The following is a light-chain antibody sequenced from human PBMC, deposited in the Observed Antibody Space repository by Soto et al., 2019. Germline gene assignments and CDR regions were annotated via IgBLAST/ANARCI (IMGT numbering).Light chain of an antibody. CDR1: QSISSA. CDR3: QQGHYWPLT. J-gene: IGKJ2*01. CDR2: GAS. Sequence: EIVMTQSPATLSVSPGESATLSCRASQSISSALAWYQQKPGQPPRLLNHGASTRATGVPARFTGSGSVSDFKLTISGLQSEDCAEDYCQQGHYWPLTFSQGTRLEI. V-gene: IGKV3-15*01.